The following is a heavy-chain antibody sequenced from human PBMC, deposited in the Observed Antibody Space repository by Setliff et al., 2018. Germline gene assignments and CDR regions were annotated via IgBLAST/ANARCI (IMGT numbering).Heavy chain of an antibody. J-gene: IGHJ6*03. D-gene: IGHD3-3*01. Sequence: PSETLSLTCTVSGGSISSGGYYWNWIRQHPGKGLEWIGYIYYSGSTSYYNPSLKSRVTISVDTSKNQFSLKLSSVTAADTAVYYCARMSGFLYIDVWGKGTTVTVSS. CDR3: ARMSGFLYIDV. CDR2: IYYSGSTS. CDR1: GGSISSGGYY. V-gene: IGHV4-31*03.